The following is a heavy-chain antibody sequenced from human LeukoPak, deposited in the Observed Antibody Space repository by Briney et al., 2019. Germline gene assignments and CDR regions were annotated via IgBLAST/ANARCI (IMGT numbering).Heavy chain of an antibody. D-gene: IGHD5-18*01. V-gene: IGHV4-34*01. CDR3: ARGTTPRGLRYSYGFGY. Sequence: SETLSLTCAVYGGSFSGYYWSWIRQPPGKGLEWIGEINHSGSPNYNPSLKSRVTISVDTSKNQFSLKLSSVTAADTAVYYCARGTTPRGLRYSYGFGYWGQGTLVTVSS. CDR2: INHSGSP. J-gene: IGHJ4*02. CDR1: GGSFSGYY.